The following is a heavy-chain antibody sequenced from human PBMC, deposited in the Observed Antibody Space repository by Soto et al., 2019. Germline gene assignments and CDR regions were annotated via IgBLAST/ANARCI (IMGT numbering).Heavy chain of an antibody. CDR1: GGTFSSYA. CDR2: IIPIFGTA. J-gene: IGHJ3*02. CDR3: ARDREMATITGAFDI. D-gene: IGHD5-12*01. Sequence: GASVKVSCKASGGTFSSYAISWVRQAPGQGLEWMGGIIPIFGTANYAQKFQGRVTITADESTSTAYMELSSLRSEDTAVYYCARDREMATITGAFDIWGQGTMVTV. V-gene: IGHV1-69*13.